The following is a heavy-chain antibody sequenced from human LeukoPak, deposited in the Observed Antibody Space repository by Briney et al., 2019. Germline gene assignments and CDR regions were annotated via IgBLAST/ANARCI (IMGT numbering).Heavy chain of an antibody. CDR2: ISSSSRYI. J-gene: IGHJ4*02. CDR1: GFTFSSYS. CDR3: ARDPTGSSSWDDY. D-gene: IGHD6-13*01. V-gene: IGHV3-21*01. Sequence: PGGSLRLSCAASGFTFSSYSMNWVRQAPGKGVEWVSSISSSSRYIYYADSVKGRFTISRDNAKNSLYLQMNSLRAEDTAVYYCARDPTGSSSWDDYWGQGTLVTVSS.